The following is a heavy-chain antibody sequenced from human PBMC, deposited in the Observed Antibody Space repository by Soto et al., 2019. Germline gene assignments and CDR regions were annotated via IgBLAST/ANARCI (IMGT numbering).Heavy chain of an antibody. V-gene: IGHV4-28*01. Sequence: SETLSLTCAVSGYSISSSNWWGWIRQPPGKGLEWIGYIYYSGTTYYNPSLKSRVTMSVDTSKNQFSLKLTSVTAVDTAVYYCARREIQGPIDYWGQGTLVAVSS. CDR3: ARREIQGPIDY. CDR2: IYYSGTT. D-gene: IGHD1-26*01. J-gene: IGHJ4*02. CDR1: GYSISSSNW.